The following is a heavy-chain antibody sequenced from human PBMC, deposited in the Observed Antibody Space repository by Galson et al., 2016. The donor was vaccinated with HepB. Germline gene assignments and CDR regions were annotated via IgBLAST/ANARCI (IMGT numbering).Heavy chain of an antibody. D-gene: IGHD5-12*01. Sequence: SVKVSCKASGYSFTSHSISWVRQAPGQGLEWMGYITTYSGDTYYAPNLQGRVTMTTDTSTRTAYMELRRLTSDDTAVYYRAIGYGAETPGDAFDIWGRGTVVTVSS. V-gene: IGHV1-18*01. J-gene: IGHJ3*02. CDR2: ITTYSGDT. CDR3: AIGYGAETPGDAFDI. CDR1: GYSFTSHS.